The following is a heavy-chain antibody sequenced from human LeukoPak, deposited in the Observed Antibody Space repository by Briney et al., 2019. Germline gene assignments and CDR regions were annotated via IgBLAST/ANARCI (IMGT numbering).Heavy chain of an antibody. V-gene: IGHV4-34*01. Sequence: SETLSLTCAVYGGSFSGYYWSWIRQPPGKGLEWIGEINHSGSTNYNPSLKSRVTIPVDTSKNQFSLKLSTVTPADTAVYYCARGEYSSASVWFDPWGQGTLVTVSS. J-gene: IGHJ5*02. CDR1: GGSFSGYY. CDR3: ARGEYSSASVWFDP. CDR2: INHSGST. D-gene: IGHD6-6*01.